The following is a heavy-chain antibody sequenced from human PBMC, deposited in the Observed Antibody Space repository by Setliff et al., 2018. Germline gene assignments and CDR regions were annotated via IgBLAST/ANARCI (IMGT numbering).Heavy chain of an antibody. J-gene: IGHJ4*02. Sequence: GPSVKVSCKASGYTFTSYDINWVRQATGQGLEWMGWMDPNSGNTGYAQKFQGRVTMTRNTSISTAYMELSSLRSEDTAVYYCARGLLLWFGEVENWGQGTLVTVSS. V-gene: IGHV1-8*02. CDR2: MDPNSGNT. D-gene: IGHD3-10*01. CDR3: ARGLLLWFGEVEN. CDR1: GYTFTSYD.